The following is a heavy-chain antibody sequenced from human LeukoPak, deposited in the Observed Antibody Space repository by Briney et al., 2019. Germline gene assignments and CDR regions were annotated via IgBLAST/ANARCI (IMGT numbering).Heavy chain of an antibody. J-gene: IGHJ3*02. CDR1: GYTLTELS. Sequence: ASVKVSCKVSGYTLTELSMDWVRQAPGKGLEWMGGFDPEDGETIYAQKFQGRVTMTEDTSTDTAYMELSSLRSEDTAVYYCATLYYYDSSGRGAFDIWGQGTMVTVSS. V-gene: IGHV1-24*01. CDR2: FDPEDGET. CDR3: ATLYYYDSSGRGAFDI. D-gene: IGHD3-22*01.